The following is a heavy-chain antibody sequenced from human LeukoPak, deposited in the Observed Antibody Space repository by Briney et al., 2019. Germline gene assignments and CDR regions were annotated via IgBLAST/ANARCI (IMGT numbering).Heavy chain of an antibody. CDR1: GFTFSSYA. J-gene: IGHJ4*02. Sequence: PGGSLRLSCAASGFTFSSYAMSWVRQAPGKGLEWVSAISGSGGSTYYADSVKGRFTISRDNSKNTLYLEMNSLKAEDTAVYYCAKYELITMVRGVIMPYPHYFDYWGQGTLVTVSS. CDR3: AKYELITMVRGVIMPYPHYFDY. D-gene: IGHD3-10*01. V-gene: IGHV3-23*01. CDR2: ISGSGGST.